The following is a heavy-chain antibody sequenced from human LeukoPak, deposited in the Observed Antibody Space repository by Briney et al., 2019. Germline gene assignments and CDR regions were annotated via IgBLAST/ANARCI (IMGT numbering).Heavy chain of an antibody. CDR3: ARVGDDYGDYGGGNDAFDI. V-gene: IGHV4-59*08. CDR1: GDSISSYY. CDR2: IYYSGST. J-gene: IGHJ3*02. Sequence: SETLSLTCTVSGDSISSYYCSWIRQPPGKGLEWIGYIYYSGSTSYNPSLKSRVTISLDTSNNQFSLKLRSVTAADTAVYYCARVGDDYGDYGGGNDAFDIWGQGTMVTVSS. D-gene: IGHD4-17*01.